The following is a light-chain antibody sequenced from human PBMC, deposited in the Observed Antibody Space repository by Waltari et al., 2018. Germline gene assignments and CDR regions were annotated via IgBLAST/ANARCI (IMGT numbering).Light chain of an antibody. V-gene: IGLV2-14*03. J-gene: IGLJ1*01. Sequence: QSALTQPASVSGSPGQSITISCTGTSSDVGGYNYVSWYQQHPGKAPKLMIYDVTDRPLVSFVLFYGSKSGNTASLTISGLQAEDEADHYCRSYTNISTFGCVFGTGTRVTVL. CDR2: DVT. CDR3: RSYTNISTFGCV. CDR1: SSDVGGYNY.